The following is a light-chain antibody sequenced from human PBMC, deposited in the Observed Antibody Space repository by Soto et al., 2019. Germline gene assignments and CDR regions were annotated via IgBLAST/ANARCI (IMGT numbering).Light chain of an antibody. CDR2: GAS. J-gene: IGKJ4*01. Sequence: EIVMTQSPATLSVSPGERATLSCRASQSVSSNLAWYQQKPGQAPRLLIYGASTRATGIPARFSGSGSGTEFTLTISRLQSEDFAVYYCQQYNNWPPLTSGGGTKVDIK. V-gene: IGKV3-15*01. CDR1: QSVSSN. CDR3: QQYNNWPPLT.